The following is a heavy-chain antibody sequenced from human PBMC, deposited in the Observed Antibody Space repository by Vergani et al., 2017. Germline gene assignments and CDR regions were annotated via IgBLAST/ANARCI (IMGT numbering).Heavy chain of an antibody. Sequence: QVQLQESGPRLVRPSQTLSLTCTVSGGSINTGAYYWSWIRQRPGMGLDWIGYIYYSGTTYYNPSLESRLTISLDTSENHLSLKLTSVTAADTAVYYCARQKDYYMDVWGKGP. CDR1: GGSINTGAYY. CDR2: IYYSGTT. J-gene: IGHJ6*03. CDR3: ARQKDYYMDV. V-gene: IGHV4-30-4*01.